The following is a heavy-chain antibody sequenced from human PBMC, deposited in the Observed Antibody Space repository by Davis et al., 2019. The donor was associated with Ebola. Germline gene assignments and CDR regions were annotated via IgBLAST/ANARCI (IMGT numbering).Heavy chain of an antibody. D-gene: IGHD6-6*01. CDR3: TTPGKSSSVDY. J-gene: IGHJ4*02. Sequence: GESLKISCAASGFTFSSYSMNWVRQASGKGLEWVGRIRSKANSYATAYAASVKGRFTISRDDSKNTAYLQMNSLKTEDTAVYYCTTPGKSSSVDYWGQGTLVTVSS. V-gene: IGHV3-73*01. CDR1: GFTFSSYS. CDR2: IRSKANSYAT.